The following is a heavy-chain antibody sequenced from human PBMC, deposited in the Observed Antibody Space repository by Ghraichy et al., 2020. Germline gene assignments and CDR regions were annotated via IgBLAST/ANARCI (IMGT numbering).Heavy chain of an antibody. J-gene: IGHJ2*01. V-gene: IGHV3-30-3*01. D-gene: IGHD3-3*01. CDR3: ARGGPWSRGWYFDL. CDR1: GFTFSSYA. Sequence: GGSLRLSCAASGFTFSSYAMHWVRQAPGKGLEWVAVISYDGSNKYYADSVKGRFTISRDNSKNTLYLQMNSLRAEDTAVYYCARGGPWSRGWYFDLWGRGTLVTVSS. CDR2: ISYDGSNK.